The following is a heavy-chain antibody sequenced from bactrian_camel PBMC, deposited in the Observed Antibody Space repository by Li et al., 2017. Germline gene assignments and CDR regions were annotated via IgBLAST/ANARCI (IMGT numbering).Heavy chain of an antibody. D-gene: IGHD3*01. CDR1: GATQDIGC. J-gene: IGHJ4*01. CDR3: AAHSGTLCSDWTRYRT. V-gene: IGHV3S53*01. Sequence: HVQLVESGGESVQAGGSLRLSCVASGATQDIGCMGWFRQVPGLEREGIGSIDSDGITTYADSLKARFTISRDNAKSTLYLQMNNLEPGDTGMYYCAAHSGTLCSDWTRYRTWGQGTQVTVS. CDR2: IDSDGIT.